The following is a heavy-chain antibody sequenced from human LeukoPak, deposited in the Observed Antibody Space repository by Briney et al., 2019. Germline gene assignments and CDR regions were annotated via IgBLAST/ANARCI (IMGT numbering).Heavy chain of an antibody. CDR1: GYTFTSYD. Sequence: GASVKVSCKASGYTFTSYDINWVRQATGQGLEWMGGIIPIFGTANYAQKFQGRVTITTDGSTSTAYMDLSSLRSEDTAVYYCATGYCSSTSCYTPQPLYQYFQDWGQGTLVTVSS. V-gene: IGHV1-69*05. J-gene: IGHJ1*01. CDR2: IIPIFGTA. CDR3: ATGYCSSTSCYTPQPLYQYFQD. D-gene: IGHD2-2*02.